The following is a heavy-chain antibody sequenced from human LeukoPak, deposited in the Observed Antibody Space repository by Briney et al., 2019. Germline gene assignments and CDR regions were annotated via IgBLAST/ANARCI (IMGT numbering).Heavy chain of an antibody. J-gene: IGHJ5*02. V-gene: IGHV1-8*01. CDR1: GYTFTTYD. Sequence: RASVKVSCKASGYTFTTYDINWVRQATGQGLEWMGWMNPNSGSTGYAQKFQGRVTMTRNTSISTAYMELSSLRSEDTAVYYCARGPNKSDGGNSGSAWFDPWGQGTLVTVSS. D-gene: IGHD4-23*01. CDR3: ARGPNKSDGGNSGSAWFDP. CDR2: MNPNSGST.